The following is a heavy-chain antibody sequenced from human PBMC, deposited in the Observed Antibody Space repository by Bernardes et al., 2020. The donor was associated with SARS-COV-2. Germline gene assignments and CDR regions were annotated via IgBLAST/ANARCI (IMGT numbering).Heavy chain of an antibody. CDR1: GFIFSDYA. J-gene: IGHJ4*02. Sequence: GGSLRLSCAASGFIFSDYAMNWVRHAPGKGLEWVSAISESGGSTYYADSVKGRFTVFRDNTKNTLYLQMNSLRAEDTAVYYCAKTTSGYSYWGQGTLVTVSS. D-gene: IGHD3-3*01. V-gene: IGHV3-23*01. CDR2: ISESGGST. CDR3: AKTTSGYSY.